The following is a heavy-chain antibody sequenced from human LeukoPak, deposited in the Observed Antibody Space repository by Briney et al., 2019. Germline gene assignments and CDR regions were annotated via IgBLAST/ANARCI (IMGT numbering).Heavy chain of an antibody. V-gene: IGHV4-59*08. CDR2: IYYSGST. J-gene: IGHJ5*01. Sequence: SETLSLTCTVSGGSISSYYWSWIRQPPGKGLEWIGYIYYSGSTNYNPSLKCRVTISVDTSKNQFSLKLSSVTAADTAVYYCARGPVTTSGNCFDSWGQGTLVTVSS. CDR1: GGSISSYY. D-gene: IGHD4-17*01. CDR3: ARGPVTTSGNCFDS.